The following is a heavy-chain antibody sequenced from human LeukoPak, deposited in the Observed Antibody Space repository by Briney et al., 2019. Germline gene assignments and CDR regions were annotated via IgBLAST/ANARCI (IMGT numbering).Heavy chain of an antibody. CDR2: ISYDGSNK. CDR1: GFTFSSYA. V-gene: IGHV3-30-3*01. D-gene: IGHD3-9*01. J-gene: IGHJ5*02. CDR3: ARERYILSNWFDP. Sequence: PGGSLRLSCAASGFTFSSYAMHWVRQAPGKGLEWVAVISYDGSNKYYADSVKGRFTISRDNSKNTLYLQTNSLRAEDTAVYYCARERYILSNWFDPWGQGTLVTVSS.